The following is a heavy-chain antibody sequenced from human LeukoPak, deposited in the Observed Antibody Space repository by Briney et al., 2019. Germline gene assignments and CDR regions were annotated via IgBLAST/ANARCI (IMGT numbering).Heavy chain of an antibody. CDR1: GFTFSSYA. CDR3: ASGGRLLWFGELLRPTT. D-gene: IGHD3-10*01. CDR2: ISYDGSNK. V-gene: IGHV3-30-3*01. Sequence: GGSLRLSCAASGFTFSSYAMHWVRQAPGKGLEWVAVISYDGSNKYYADSVKGRFTTSRDNSKNTLYLQMNSLRAEDTAVYYCASGGRLLWFGELLRPTTWGQGTLVTVSS. J-gene: IGHJ4*02.